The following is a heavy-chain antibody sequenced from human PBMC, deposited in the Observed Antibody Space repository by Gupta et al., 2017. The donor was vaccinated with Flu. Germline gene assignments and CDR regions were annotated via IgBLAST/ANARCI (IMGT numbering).Heavy chain of an antibody. J-gene: IGHJ3*02. CDR1: GFTFSSYS. Sequence: EVQLVESGGGLVQPGGSLRLSCAASGFTFSSYSMNWVRQAPGKGLEWVSYISSSSSTIYYADSVKGRFTISRDNAKNSLYLQMNSLRDEDTAVYYCARFQPIIRFLFQKNNEDAFDIWGQGTMVTVSS. D-gene: IGHD3-3*01. CDR2: ISSSSSTI. V-gene: IGHV3-48*02. CDR3: ARFQPIIRFLFQKNNEDAFDI.